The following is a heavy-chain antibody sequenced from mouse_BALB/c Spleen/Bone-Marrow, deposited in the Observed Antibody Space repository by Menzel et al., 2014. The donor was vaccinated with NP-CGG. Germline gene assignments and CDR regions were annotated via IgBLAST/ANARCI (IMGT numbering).Heavy chain of an antibody. D-gene: IGHD1-2*01. CDR1: GYTFSSYW. V-gene: IGHV1-9*01. Sequence: VQLQQSGAELMKPGASVKISCKATGYTFSSYWIEWVKQRPGHGLEWIGEILPGSGSTNYSEKFKGKATFTADTSSNTAYMQLSSLTSEDSAVYYCARRVTTANYWGQGTTLTVSS. J-gene: IGHJ2*01. CDR3: ARRVTTANY. CDR2: ILPGSGST.